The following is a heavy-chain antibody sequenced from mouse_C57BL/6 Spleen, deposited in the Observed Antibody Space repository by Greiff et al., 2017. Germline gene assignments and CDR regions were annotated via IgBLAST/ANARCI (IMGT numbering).Heavy chain of an antibody. J-gene: IGHJ3*01. CDR3: ARQYRKGAWFAY. V-gene: IGHV14-2*01. Sequence: EVQLQESGAELVKPGASVKLSCTASGFNIKDYYMHWVKQRTEQGLEWIGRIDPEDGETKYAPKFQGKATITADSSSNTAYLQLSSLTAEDTAVYYCARQYRKGAWFAYWGQGTLVTVSA. CDR1: GFNIKDYY. CDR2: IDPEDGET. D-gene: IGHD2-14*01.